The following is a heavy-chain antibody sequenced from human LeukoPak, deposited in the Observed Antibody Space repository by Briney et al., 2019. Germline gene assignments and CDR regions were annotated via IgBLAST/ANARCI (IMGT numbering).Heavy chain of an antibody. Sequence: SETLSLTCTVSGGSISYYYWSWIRQSPGKGLEWIGYIYYSGTTNYNPSLKSRVTISVDTSKNQFSLKLSSVTAADTAVYYCARGSYSSSSFDYWGQGTLVTVSS. CDR3: ARGSYSSSSFDY. CDR2: IYYSGTT. V-gene: IGHV4-59*12. J-gene: IGHJ4*02. CDR1: GGSISYYY. D-gene: IGHD6-6*01.